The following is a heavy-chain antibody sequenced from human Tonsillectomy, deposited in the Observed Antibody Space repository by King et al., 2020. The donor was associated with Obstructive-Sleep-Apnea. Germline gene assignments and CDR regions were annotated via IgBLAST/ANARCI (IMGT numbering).Heavy chain of an antibody. V-gene: IGHV4-39*07. CDR2: IYYSGST. CDR1: GGSISSSSYY. Sequence: QLQESGPGLVKPSETLSLTCTVSGGSISSSSYYWGWIRQPPGKGLEWIGSIYYSGSTYYNPSLKSRVTISVDTSKNQFSLKLSSVTAADTAVYYCARESTSVRIRGMDVWGQGTTVTVSS. D-gene: IGHD2/OR15-2a*01. J-gene: IGHJ6*02. CDR3: ARESTSVRIRGMDV.